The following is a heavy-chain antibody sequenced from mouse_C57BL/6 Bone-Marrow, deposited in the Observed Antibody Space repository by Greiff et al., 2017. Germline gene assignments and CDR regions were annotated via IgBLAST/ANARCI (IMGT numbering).Heavy chain of an antibody. CDR3: ARHQTAQASFAN. D-gene: IGHD3-2*02. CDR1: GFTFSSYG. V-gene: IGHV5-6*01. Sequence: EVMLVESGGDLVKPGGSLKFSCAASGFTFSSYGMSWVRQTPDKRLEWVATISSGGSYTYYPDSVKGRFTISRDNAKNTLYLQMSSLKSEDTAMYYCARHQTAQASFANWGQGTLVTVSA. J-gene: IGHJ3*01. CDR2: ISSGGSYT.